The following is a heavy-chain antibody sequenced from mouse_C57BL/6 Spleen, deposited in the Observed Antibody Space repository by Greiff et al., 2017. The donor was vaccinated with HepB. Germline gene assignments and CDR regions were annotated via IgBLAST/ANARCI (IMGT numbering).Heavy chain of an antibody. Sequence: VQLQQPGAELVKPGASVKLSCKASGYTFTSYWMHWVKQRPGRGLEWIGRIDPNSGGTKYNEKFKSKATLTVDKPSSTAYMQLSSLTSEDSAVYYCTRGKAYYSNYVEYFDYWGQGTTRTVSS. CDR2: IDPNSGGT. D-gene: IGHD2-5*01. J-gene: IGHJ2*01. CDR1: GYTFTSYW. V-gene: IGHV1-72*01. CDR3: TRGKAYYSNYVEYFDY.